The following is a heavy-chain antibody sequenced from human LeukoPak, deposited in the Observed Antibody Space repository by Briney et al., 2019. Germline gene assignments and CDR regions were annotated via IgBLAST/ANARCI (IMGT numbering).Heavy chain of an antibody. Sequence: SVKVSCKASGGTFSSYTISWVRQAPGQGLEWMGRIIPILGIANYAQKFQGRVTITADRSTSTAYMELSSLRSEDTAVYYCARGGEYSGSYDAFDIWGQGTMVTVSS. D-gene: IGHD1-26*01. CDR2: IIPILGIA. CDR1: GGTFSSYT. J-gene: IGHJ3*02. CDR3: ARGGEYSGSYDAFDI. V-gene: IGHV1-69*02.